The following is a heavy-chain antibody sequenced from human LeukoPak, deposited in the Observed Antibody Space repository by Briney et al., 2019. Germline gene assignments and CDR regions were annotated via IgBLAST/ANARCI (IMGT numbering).Heavy chain of an antibody. D-gene: IGHD3-10*01. CDR1: GGSISSSSYY. CDR2: IYYSGST. J-gene: IGHJ4*02. Sequence: SETLSLTCTVSGGSISSSSYYWGWIRQPPGKGLEWIGSIYYSGSTYYNPSLKSRVTISVDTSKNQFSLKLSSVTAADTAVYYCARLPRRLLWFGESDYWGQGTLVTVSS. CDR3: ARLPRRLLWFGESDY. V-gene: IGHV4-39*01.